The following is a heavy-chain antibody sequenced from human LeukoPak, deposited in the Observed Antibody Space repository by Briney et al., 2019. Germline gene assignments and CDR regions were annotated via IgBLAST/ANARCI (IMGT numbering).Heavy chain of an antibody. V-gene: IGHV3-30-3*02. Sequence: PGGSLRLSCAASGFTFSNYPLHWVRQAPGKGLEWVTLISYDGNKIFYVDSVKGRFTISRDNSKNTLYLQMNSLRAEDTAVYYCAKTLLRFLEGPLGGYWGQGTLVTVSS. CDR2: ISYDGNKI. CDR1: GFTFSNYP. CDR3: AKTLLRFLEGPLGGY. D-gene: IGHD3-3*01. J-gene: IGHJ4*02.